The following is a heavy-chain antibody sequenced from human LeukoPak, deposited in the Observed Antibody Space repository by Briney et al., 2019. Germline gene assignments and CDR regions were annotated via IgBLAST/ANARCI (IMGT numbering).Heavy chain of an antibody. J-gene: IGHJ5*02. Sequence: GESLKISCQGSGYSFARYWIGWVRQMPGKGLEWMGIIYPGDSETRYSPSFQGQVTISADKSISTAYLQWSSLKASDTAIYYCARQRDYGVQSGFDPWGQGTLVTVSS. V-gene: IGHV5-51*01. D-gene: IGHD4-17*01. CDR3: ARQRDYGVQSGFDP. CDR1: GYSFARYW. CDR2: IYPGDSET.